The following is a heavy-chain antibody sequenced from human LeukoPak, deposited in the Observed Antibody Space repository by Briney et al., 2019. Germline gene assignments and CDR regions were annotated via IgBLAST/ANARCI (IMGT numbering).Heavy chain of an antibody. Sequence: GGSLRLSCGTSGFTFSTCAMSWVRQAPGKGLEWVAGISDSGGSTKYADSVKGRFTISRDNPKNTLYLQMNSLRVEDTAVYFCAKRGVVIRVILVGFHKEAYYFDSWGQGALVTVSS. J-gene: IGHJ4*02. V-gene: IGHV3-23*01. CDR3: AKRGVVIRVILVGFHKEAYYFDS. CDR2: ISDSGGST. D-gene: IGHD3-22*01. CDR1: GFTFSTCA.